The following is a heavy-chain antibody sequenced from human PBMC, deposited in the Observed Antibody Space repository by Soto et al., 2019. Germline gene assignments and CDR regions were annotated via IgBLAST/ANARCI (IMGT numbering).Heavy chain of an antibody. D-gene: IGHD5-12*01. CDR3: ARGVVSTGYFDY. CDR2: SRDKVHRHTT. V-gene: IGHV3-72*01. CDR1: GFTFSDHY. Sequence: VQLAESGGGLVQPGGSLRLSCAASGFTFSDHYMDWVRQAPGKGLEWVGRSRDKVHRHTTEYAASVKGRFTISRGDSENSLYLQINSLKTEDTAVYYCARGVVSTGYFDYWGQGTLVTVSS. J-gene: IGHJ4*02.